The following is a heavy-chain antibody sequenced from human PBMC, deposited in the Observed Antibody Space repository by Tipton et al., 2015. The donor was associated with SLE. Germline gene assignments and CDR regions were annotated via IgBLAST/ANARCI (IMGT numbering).Heavy chain of an antibody. CDR1: GGSISSYY. V-gene: IGHV4-4*07. CDR2: IYTSGST. Sequence: TLSLTCTVSGGSISSYYWSWIRQPAGKGLEWIGHIYTSGSTNYNPSLKSRVTISVDTSKNQFSLKLSSVTAADTAVYYCASLGPSSLVLLWGQGTMVTVSS. CDR3: ASLGPSSLVLL. J-gene: IGHJ3*01. D-gene: IGHD6-6*01.